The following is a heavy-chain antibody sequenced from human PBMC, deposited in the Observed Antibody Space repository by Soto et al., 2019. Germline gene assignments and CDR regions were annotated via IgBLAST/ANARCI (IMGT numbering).Heavy chain of an antibody. Sequence: HPGGSLRLSCAASGFTFSSYAMSWVRQAPGKGLEWVSAISGSGGSTYYADSVKGRFTISRDNSKNTLYLQMNSLRAEDTAVYYCAKAPKHSGWIPSDAFDIWGQGTMVTVSS. CDR1: GFTFSSYA. CDR3: AKAPKHSGWIPSDAFDI. D-gene: IGHD6-19*01. CDR2: ISGSGGST. V-gene: IGHV3-23*01. J-gene: IGHJ3*02.